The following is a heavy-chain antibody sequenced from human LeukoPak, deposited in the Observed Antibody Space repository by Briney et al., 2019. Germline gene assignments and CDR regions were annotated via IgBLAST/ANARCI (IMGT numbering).Heavy chain of an antibody. D-gene: IGHD3-22*01. CDR2: INTVASYI. CDR3: ARLRRNSDKSGFYYYYDY. V-gene: IGHV3-21*06. Sequence: GGSLRLSCAASGLTFSSFSFNWVRQGPGKGLEWVSSINTVASYIYYADSVKGRFTISRDNAKNSLYLQMNSLRAEDTSVYYCARLRRNSDKSGFYYYYDYWGQGTLVTVSS. J-gene: IGHJ4*02. CDR1: GLTFSSFS.